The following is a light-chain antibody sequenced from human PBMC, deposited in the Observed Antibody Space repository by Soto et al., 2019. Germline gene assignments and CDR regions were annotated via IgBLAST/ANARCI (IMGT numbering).Light chain of an antibody. CDR1: QSVSSSY. J-gene: IGKJ1*01. Sequence: ELVLTQSPGTLSLSPGERATLSCRASQSVSSSYLAWYQQKPGQAPRLLIYGASSRATGIPDRFSGSGSGTEFTLTISSLQSEDFAVYYCQQYNNWPPGTFGQGTKVDIK. CDR2: GAS. CDR3: QQYNNWPPGT. V-gene: IGKV3-20*01.